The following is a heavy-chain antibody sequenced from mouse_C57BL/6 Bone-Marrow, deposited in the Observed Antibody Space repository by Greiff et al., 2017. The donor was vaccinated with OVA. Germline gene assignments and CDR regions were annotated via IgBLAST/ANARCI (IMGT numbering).Heavy chain of an antibody. CDR1: GYTFTSYW. Sequence: QVQLQQPGAELVRPGTSVKLSCKASGYTFTSYWMHWVKQRPGQGLEWIGVIDPSDSYTNYNQKFKGKATLTVDTSSSTAYMQLSSLTSEDSAVYYCARWYDYDGYYLDYWGQGTTLTVSS. V-gene: IGHV1-59*01. D-gene: IGHD2-4*01. CDR3: ARWYDYDGYYLDY. CDR2: IDPSDSYT. J-gene: IGHJ2*01.